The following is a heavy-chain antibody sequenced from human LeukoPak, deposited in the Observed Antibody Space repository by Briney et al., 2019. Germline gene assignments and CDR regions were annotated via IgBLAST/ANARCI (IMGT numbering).Heavy chain of an antibody. Sequence: KSGGSLRLSCAASGFTFSSYAMHWVRQSPGKGLGWVAVISYDGSNKYYADSVKGRFTTSRDNSKNTLYLQMNSLRAEDTAVYYCAKDRAGVDGGLVYWGQGTLVTVSS. CDR2: ISYDGSNK. CDR1: GFTFSSYA. CDR3: AKDRAGVDGGLVY. J-gene: IGHJ4*02. V-gene: IGHV3-30*04. D-gene: IGHD6-6*01.